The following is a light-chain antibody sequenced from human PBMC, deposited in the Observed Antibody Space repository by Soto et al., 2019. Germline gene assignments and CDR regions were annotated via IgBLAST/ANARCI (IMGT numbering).Light chain of an antibody. CDR2: STN. Sequence: QAVVTQPPSASGTPGQRVTISCSGSSSNIGSNTVNWYQQLPGTAPKLLIFSTNQRPSGVPDRFSGSKSGTSASLAISGLQSEDEATYYCAAWDDSLDGLVFGGGTKLTVL. CDR3: AAWDDSLDGLV. V-gene: IGLV1-44*01. CDR1: SSNIGSNT. J-gene: IGLJ2*01.